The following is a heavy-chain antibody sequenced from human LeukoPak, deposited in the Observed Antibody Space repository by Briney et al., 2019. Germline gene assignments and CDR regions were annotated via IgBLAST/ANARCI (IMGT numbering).Heavy chain of an antibody. Sequence: GGSLRLSCAASGFTFDDYAMHWVRQVPGKGLEWVSGISWNSGSIGYAESVRGRFTISRDNAKNSLDLGMKSLRPEGMAFYYCAKDRSQNWSGYSAGAFDLSGPGTMVTVSS. J-gene: IGHJ3*01. CDR3: AKDRSQNWSGYSAGAFDL. CDR1: GFTFDDYA. CDR2: ISWNSGSI. D-gene: IGHD3-3*01. V-gene: IGHV3-9*03.